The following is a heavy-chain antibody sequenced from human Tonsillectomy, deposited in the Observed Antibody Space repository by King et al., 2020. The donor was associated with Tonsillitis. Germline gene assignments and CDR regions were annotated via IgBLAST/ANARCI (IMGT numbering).Heavy chain of an antibody. CDR3: ARDGNSGSYLGAFDY. J-gene: IGHJ4*02. D-gene: IGHD1-26*01. Sequence: QLVQSGAEVKKPGASVKVSCKASGYTFTGYYMHWVRQAPGQGLEWMGWINPNSGGTNYAQKFQGRVTMTRDTSISTAYMELSRLRSDDTAVDYCARDGNSGSYLGAFDYWGQGTLVTVSS. CDR1: GYTFTGYY. CDR2: INPNSGGT. V-gene: IGHV1-2*02.